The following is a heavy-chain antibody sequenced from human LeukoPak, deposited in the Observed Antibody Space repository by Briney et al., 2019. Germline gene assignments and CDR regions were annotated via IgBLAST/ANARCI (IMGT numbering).Heavy chain of an antibody. J-gene: IGHJ4*02. Sequence: GDLRLSCATSGFTFSSYEMNWVRQAPGKGLEWLSYISSSGNARYYADSVKGRFTISRDNAKNSLFLQMNSLRAEDTAVYYCARPGVATLSYWGQGTLVTVSS. D-gene: IGHD3-10*01. CDR3: ARPGVATLSY. V-gene: IGHV3-48*03. CDR2: ISSSGNAR. CDR1: GFTFSSYE.